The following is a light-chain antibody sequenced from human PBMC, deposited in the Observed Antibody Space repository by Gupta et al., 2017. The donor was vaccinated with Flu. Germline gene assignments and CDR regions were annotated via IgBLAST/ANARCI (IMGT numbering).Light chain of an antibody. Sequence: DIQIPQSPSTLSASVGDRVTITCRASESSSSWLAWYQQKPGKAPKLLIHKASSLESGVHSRFSGSGSGTEFTLTISSLQPDDFATYYCQQYNRYFTFGGGTKVEIK. CDR2: KAS. CDR1: ESSSSW. CDR3: QQYNRYFT. V-gene: IGKV1-5*03. J-gene: IGKJ4*01.